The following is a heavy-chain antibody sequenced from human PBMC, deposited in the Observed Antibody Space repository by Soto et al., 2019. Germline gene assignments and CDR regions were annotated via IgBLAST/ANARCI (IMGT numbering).Heavy chain of an antibody. V-gene: IGHV1-18*01. CDR2: ISAYNGNT. CDR1: GYPFTSYG. CDR3: ARLPCGSGSSYYCSCAMDV. J-gene: IGHJ6*02. D-gene: IGHD3-10*01. Sequence: ASVKVSCKASGYPFTSYGISWVRQAPGQGLEWMGWISAYNGNTNYAQKLQGRVTMTTDTSTSTAYMQLRSLRSDDTAVYYCARLPCGSGSSYYCSCAMDVWGPGTTVTVS.